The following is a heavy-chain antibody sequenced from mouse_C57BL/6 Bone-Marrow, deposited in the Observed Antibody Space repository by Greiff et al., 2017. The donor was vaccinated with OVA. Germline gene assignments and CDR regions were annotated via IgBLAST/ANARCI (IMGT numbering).Heavy chain of an antibody. CDR1: GYTFTSYG. J-gene: IGHJ3*01. V-gene: IGHV1-81*01. CDR3: ARLRRRTWFAY. D-gene: IGHD2-12*01. CDR2: IYPRSGNT. Sequence: VQLQQSGAELARPGASVKLSCKASGYTFTSYGISWVKQRTGQGLEWIGEIYPRSGNTYYNEKFKGKATLTADKSSSTAYMELRSLTSEDSAVYFCARLRRRTWFAYWGQGTLVTVSA.